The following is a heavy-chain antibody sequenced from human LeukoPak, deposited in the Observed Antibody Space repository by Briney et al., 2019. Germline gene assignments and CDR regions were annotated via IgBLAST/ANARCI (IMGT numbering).Heavy chain of an antibody. J-gene: IGHJ4*02. V-gene: IGHV1-46*01. CDR3: ARVVSGDYGDYGIDY. D-gene: IGHD4-17*01. Sequence: ASVKVSCKASGYTFTSYYMHWVRQAPGQGLEWMGIINPSGGSTSYAQKFQGRVTMTRDTSTSTVYMELSSLRSEDTAVYYCARVVSGDYGDYGIDYWGQGTLVTVSS. CDR1: GYTFTSYY. CDR2: INPSGGST.